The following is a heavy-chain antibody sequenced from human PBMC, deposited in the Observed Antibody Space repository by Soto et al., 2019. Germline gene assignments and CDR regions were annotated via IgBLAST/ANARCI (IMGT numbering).Heavy chain of an antibody. J-gene: IGHJ4*02. D-gene: IGHD5-12*01. CDR1: GGSISSGGYS. Sequence: SETLSLTCAVSGGSISSGGYSWSWIRQPPGKGLEWIGYTYYSGSTNYNSSLKSRVAISVDTSKKYFSLNLSSVTAADTAVYYCARHRATSDGLDYWGQGTLVTVSS. V-gene: IGHV4-61*03. CDR3: ARHRATSDGLDY. CDR2: TYYSGST.